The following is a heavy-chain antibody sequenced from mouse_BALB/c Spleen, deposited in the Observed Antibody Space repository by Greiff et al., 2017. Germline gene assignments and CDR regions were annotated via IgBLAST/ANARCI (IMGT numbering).Heavy chain of an antibody. CDR1: GFTFSSYY. CDR2: INSNGGST. J-gene: IGHJ4*01. CDR3: ARPGTYYAMDY. Sequence: EVMLVESGGGLVKLGGSLKLSCAASGFTFSSYYMSWVRQTPEKRLELVAAINSNGGSTYYPDTVKGRFTISRDNAKNTLYLQMSSLKSEDTALYYCARPGTYYAMDYWGQGTSVTVSS. V-gene: IGHV5-6-2*01. D-gene: IGHD4-1*01.